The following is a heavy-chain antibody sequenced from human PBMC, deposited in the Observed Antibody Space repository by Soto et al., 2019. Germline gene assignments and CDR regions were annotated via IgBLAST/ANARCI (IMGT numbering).Heavy chain of an antibody. CDR2: ISGSGGST. D-gene: IGHD3-16*02. Sequence: EVQLLESGGGLVQPGGSLRRSCAASGFTFSSYAMSWVRQAPGKGLEWVSAISGSGGSTYYADSVKGRFTISRDNAKNTLYLQMNSPRAGGTAVYYRAKEVWRSYRLFDYWGQGTLSTVSS. CDR1: GFTFSSYA. J-gene: IGHJ4*02. V-gene: IGHV3-23*01. CDR3: AKEVWRSYRLFDY.